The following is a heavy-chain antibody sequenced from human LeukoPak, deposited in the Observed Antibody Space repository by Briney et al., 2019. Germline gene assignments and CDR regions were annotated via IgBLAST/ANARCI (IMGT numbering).Heavy chain of an antibody. J-gene: IGHJ3*02. CDR1: GGSLSSHY. CDR3: ASPSVPAAIAAAFDI. V-gene: IGHV4-59*11. Sequence: SETLSLTCTVSGGSLSSHYWSWIRQPPGKALEWIGYITSNWTTNYNASLKSRGTISVDTSKNQFSLKLSSVTAADTAVYYCASPSVPAAIAAAFDIWGQGTMVTVSS. D-gene: IGHD2-2*01. CDR2: ITSNWTT.